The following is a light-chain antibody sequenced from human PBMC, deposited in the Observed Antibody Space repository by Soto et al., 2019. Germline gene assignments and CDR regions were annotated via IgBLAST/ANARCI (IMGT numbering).Light chain of an antibody. CDR1: NSDVGGYNY. CDR2: DVD. V-gene: IGLV2-14*01. J-gene: IGLJ2*01. CDR3: SSYTTSSTVV. Sequence: QSVLTQPASISGSPGQSITISCTGTNSDVGGYNYVSWYQQYPGKAPKLMIYDVDNRPSGVSYRFSGSKSGKTASLTICGLQAEDEADYYCSSYTTSSTVVFGGGTKLTVL.